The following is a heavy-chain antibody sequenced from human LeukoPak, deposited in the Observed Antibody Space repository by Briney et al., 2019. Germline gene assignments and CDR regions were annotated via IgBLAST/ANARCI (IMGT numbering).Heavy chain of an antibody. CDR1: GFTFDDYA. V-gene: IGHV3-9*01. D-gene: IGHD3-10*01. CDR2: ISWNSGSI. CDR3: AKDSVWFGDLLGGMDV. Sequence: GGSLRLSCAASGFTFDDYAMHWVRQAPGKGLEWVSGISWNSGSIGYADSVKGRFTISRDISKNTLYLQMNTLRTEDTAVYYCAKDSVWFGDLLGGMDVWGQGTTVTVSS. J-gene: IGHJ6*02.